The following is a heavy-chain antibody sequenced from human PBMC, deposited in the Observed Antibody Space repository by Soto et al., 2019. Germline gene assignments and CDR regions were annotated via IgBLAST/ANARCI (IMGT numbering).Heavy chain of an antibody. V-gene: IGHV4-30-4*01. Sequence: QVQLQESGPGLVKPSQTLSLTCTVSGGSISSGDYYWSWIRQPPGKGLEWIGYIYYSGSTYYNPSLKSRVTLSVDTSKNQFSLKLSSVTAADTAVYYCARDQGDYVWGSYRFRAFDYWGQGTLVTVSS. CDR1: GGSISSGDYY. D-gene: IGHD3-16*02. J-gene: IGHJ4*02. CDR2: IYYSGST. CDR3: ARDQGDYVWGSYRFRAFDY.